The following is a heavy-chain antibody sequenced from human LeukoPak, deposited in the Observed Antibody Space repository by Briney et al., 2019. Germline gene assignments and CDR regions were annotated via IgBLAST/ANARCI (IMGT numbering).Heavy chain of an antibody. Sequence: PGGSLRLSCAASGFTFSSYSMNWVRQAPGKGLEWVSSISSSSSYIYYADSVKGRFTISRDNAKNSPYLQMNSLRAEDTAVYYCARVSMIVVVINKNPFDYWGQGTLVTVSS. CDR1: GFTFSSYS. D-gene: IGHD3-22*01. CDR2: ISSSSSYI. CDR3: ARVSMIVVVINKNPFDY. J-gene: IGHJ4*02. V-gene: IGHV3-21*01.